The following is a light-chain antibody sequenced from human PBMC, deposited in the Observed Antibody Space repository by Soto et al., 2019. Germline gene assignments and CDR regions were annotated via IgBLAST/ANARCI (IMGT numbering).Light chain of an antibody. CDR1: QTISTG. V-gene: IGKV3-11*01. CDR2: GAS. CDR3: QQRSALPVT. J-gene: IGKJ2*01. Sequence: EIVLTQSPGTLSLSPGERATLSCRASQTISTGLAWYQQKPGQSPRLVIWGASDRATGIPARFSGSGSGTDFTLTIGSVEPEDFAVYYCQQRSALPVTVGQGTKLEIK.